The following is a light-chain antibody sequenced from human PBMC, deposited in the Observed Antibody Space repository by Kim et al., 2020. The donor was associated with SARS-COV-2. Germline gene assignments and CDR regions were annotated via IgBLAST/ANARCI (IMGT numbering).Light chain of an antibody. CDR1: QSISSY. Sequence: DIQMTQSPSSLSASVGDRVTITCRASQSISSYLNWYQQKPGKAPKLLIYAASSLQSEVPSRFSGSGSGTDFTLTISSLQPEDFATYYCQQSSSTSYAFGQGTKLEI. CDR2: AAS. V-gene: IGKV1-39*01. CDR3: QQSSSTSYA. J-gene: IGKJ2*01.